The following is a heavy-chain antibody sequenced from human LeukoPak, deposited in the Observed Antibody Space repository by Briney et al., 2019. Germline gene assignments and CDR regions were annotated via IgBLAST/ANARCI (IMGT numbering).Heavy chain of an antibody. V-gene: IGHV4-39*07. CDR1: GGSISRSRDY. J-gene: IGHJ5*02. Sequence: SETLSLTCTVSGGSISRSRDYWGWIRQPPGKGLEWIGSIYYSGNTYYNPSLKSRVSLSVDTSENQFSLRLSSVTAADTAVYYCARLFEAAVGPGIWWFDPWGQGTLVTVSS. CDR3: ARLFEAAVGPGIWWFDP. D-gene: IGHD6-13*01. CDR2: IYYSGNT.